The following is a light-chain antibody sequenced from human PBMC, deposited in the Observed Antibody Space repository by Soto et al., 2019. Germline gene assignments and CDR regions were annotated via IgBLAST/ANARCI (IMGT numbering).Light chain of an antibody. CDR2: SNN. V-gene: IGLV1-44*01. Sequence: QSVLTQPPSASGTPGQRVTISCSGSSSNIGPTTVNWYQQLPGTAPKLVIYSNNQRPSGVPARFSGSKSGTSASLAISGLQSEDEANYYCAAWDDSLNRVVFGGGTKVTVL. J-gene: IGLJ3*02. CDR3: AAWDDSLNRVV. CDR1: SSNIGPTT.